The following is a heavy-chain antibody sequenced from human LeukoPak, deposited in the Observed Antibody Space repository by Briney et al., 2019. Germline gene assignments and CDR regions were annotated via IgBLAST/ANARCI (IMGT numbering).Heavy chain of an antibody. CDR3: ARIAGDNSLDS. V-gene: IGHV4-59*11. CDR2: IHYSGIT. Sequence: SETLSLTCTVSGGSISSHYWSWIRQPTGKGLEWIGYIHYSGITNYNPSLKSRVTISLDTSKNQLSLKLSPVTAADTAMYYCARIAGDNSLDSWGQGTLVTVSS. J-gene: IGHJ4*02. CDR1: GGSISSHY. D-gene: IGHD3-16*01.